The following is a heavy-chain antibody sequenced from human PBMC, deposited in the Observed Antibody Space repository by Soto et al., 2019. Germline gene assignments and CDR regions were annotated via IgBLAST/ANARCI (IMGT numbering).Heavy chain of an antibody. D-gene: IGHD4-17*01. J-gene: IGHJ3*02. CDR1: EFVFSSYG. CDR2: IWYDGSNK. V-gene: IGHV3-33*01. CDR3: ARAFSDYAGHDAFDI. Sequence: CVRLSCASSEFVFSSYGLLWVSQAPGKGLEWVAVIWYDGSNKYYADSVKGRFTISRDNSKNTLYLQMNSLRAEDTAVYYCARAFSDYAGHDAFDIWGQGTMVTVSS.